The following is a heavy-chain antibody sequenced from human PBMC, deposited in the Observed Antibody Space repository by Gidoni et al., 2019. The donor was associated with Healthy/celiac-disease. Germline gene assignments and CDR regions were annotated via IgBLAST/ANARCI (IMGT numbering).Heavy chain of an antibody. J-gene: IGHJ2*01. CDR3: ARERHDYGDYVGGFWYFDL. D-gene: IGHD4-17*01. CDR1: GFPVSDYY. V-gene: IGHV3-11*01. CDR2: ISSSGSTI. Sequence: QVQLVESGGGLVKPGGSLRISCAASGFPVSDYYMSWIRQAPGKGLEWVSYISSSGSTIYYADSVKGRFTISRDNAKNSLYLQMNSLRAEDTAVYYCARERHDYGDYVGGFWYFDLWGRGTLVTVSS.